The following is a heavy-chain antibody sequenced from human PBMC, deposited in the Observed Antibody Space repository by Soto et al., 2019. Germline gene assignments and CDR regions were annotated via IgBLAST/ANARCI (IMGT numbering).Heavy chain of an antibody. D-gene: IGHD6-19*01. V-gene: IGHV4-30-4*01. J-gene: IGHJ4*02. Sequence: SETLCLTWTVSGGCISSGDYYWSLIRQPPGKGLEWIGEIYHSGSTNYNPSLKSRVTISVDKSKNQFSLKLSSVTAADTAVYYCARELDSSGWYEGAGFGIWGQGTPVTVSS. CDR3: ARELDSSGWYEGAGFGI. CDR1: GGCISSGDYY. CDR2: IYHSGST.